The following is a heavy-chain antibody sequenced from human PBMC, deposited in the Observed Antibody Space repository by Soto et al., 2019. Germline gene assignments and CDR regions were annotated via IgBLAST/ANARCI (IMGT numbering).Heavy chain of an antibody. Sequence: QVQLVQSEGEMKKPVASVTVSCKASGYNFTNYGSSLVRQAPGQGLQWMGWISGYNGNTHDAHKFQGRVTLTTDTSTATAYIDLRSLRSDDTAVYYCARDIVVGTPAIPLPFSPYDGMAVWGQGTTVTVSS. V-gene: IGHV1-18*04. D-gene: IGHD2-2*02. CDR1: GYNFTNYG. CDR3: ARDIVVGTPAIPLPFSPYDGMAV. CDR2: ISGYNGNT. J-gene: IGHJ6*02.